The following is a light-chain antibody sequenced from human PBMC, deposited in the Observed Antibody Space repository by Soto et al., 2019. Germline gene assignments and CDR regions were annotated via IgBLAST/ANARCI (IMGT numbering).Light chain of an antibody. CDR3: QQSYTTPGT. CDR1: QAINKY. J-gene: IGKJ1*01. CDR2: GAS. Sequence: DIQMTQSPSSLPASVGDSVTITCRASQAINKYLNLYQHKAGQAPKLLIYGASSLHKGVPARFRGSGAGTFFTLTISSLQPEDFATYYCQQSYTTPGTFGRGTTVEIK. V-gene: IGKV1-39*01.